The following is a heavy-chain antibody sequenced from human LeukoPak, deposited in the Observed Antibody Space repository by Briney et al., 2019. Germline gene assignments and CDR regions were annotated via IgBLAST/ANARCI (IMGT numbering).Heavy chain of an antibody. Sequence: GGPLRLSCAASGFTVSTNCMTWVRQAPVKGLEWVSTIYSGGTTYYADSVMGRFTISRHNSRNTLYLQMNSLRAEDTAVYYCARVDTVMAYYFDLWGQGTLVTVSS. CDR3: ARVDTVMAYYFDL. V-gene: IGHV3-53*04. J-gene: IGHJ4*02. CDR1: GFTVSTNC. D-gene: IGHD5-18*01. CDR2: IYSGGTT.